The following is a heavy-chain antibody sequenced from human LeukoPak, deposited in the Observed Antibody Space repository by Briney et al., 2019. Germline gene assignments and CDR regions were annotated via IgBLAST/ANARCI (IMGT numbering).Heavy chain of an antibody. V-gene: IGHV3-23*01. D-gene: IGHD2-2*01. J-gene: IGHJ4*02. CDR1: GFTFSTYT. Sequence: PGGSLRLSCAASGFTFSTYTMTWVRQAPGKGLEWVSGISGSGGTTYYADSVKGRFTISRDNSKNTLYLQMNSLRVEDTAVYYCAKVRTHTSRSFDYWGQGTLVTVSS. CDR3: AKVRTHTSRSFDY. CDR2: ISGSGGTT.